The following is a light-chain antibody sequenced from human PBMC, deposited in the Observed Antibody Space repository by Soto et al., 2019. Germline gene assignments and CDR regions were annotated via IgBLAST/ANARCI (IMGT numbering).Light chain of an antibody. J-gene: IGKJ4*02. CDR1: QSISSW. CDR3: QHYNSYSLT. CDR2: KAS. V-gene: IGKV1-5*03. Sequence: DIQMTQSPSTLSASVGDRVTITCRASQSISSWLAWYQQKPGKAPKLLIYKASSLESGVPSRFSGSGSETEFTLTISSLQPDDFATYYCQHYNSYSLTFGGGTKVELK.